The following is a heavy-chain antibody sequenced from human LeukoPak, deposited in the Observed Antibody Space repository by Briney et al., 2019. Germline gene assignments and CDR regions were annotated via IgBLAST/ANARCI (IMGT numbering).Heavy chain of an antibody. CDR2: TSYDGSHE. D-gene: IGHD2-2*01. J-gene: IGHJ4*02. CDR1: GFTFRNYG. CDR3: AKGVWSTSTWYLDY. V-gene: IGHV3-30*18. Sequence: HPGGSLRLSCAASGFTFRNYGMHWVRQAPGKGLEWVAVTSYDGSHEYYGDSAKGRFTISRDNSKNTVYLQMNSLRAEDTAVYYCAKGVWSTSTWYLDYWGQGSLVTVSS.